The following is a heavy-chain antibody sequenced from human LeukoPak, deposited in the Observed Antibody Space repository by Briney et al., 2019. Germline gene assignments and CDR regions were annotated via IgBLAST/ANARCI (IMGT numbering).Heavy chain of an antibody. V-gene: IGHV3-73*01. CDR2: IRREANSYET. CDR3: TRQGGDWNVY. Sequence: GGSLRLSCAASGFTFSGSAMHWVRQASGKGLEWVDRIRREANSYETAYAASVKGRFTINRDDSKNTAYLQMNSLKTEDTAVYYCTRQGGDWNVYWGQGTLVTVSS. J-gene: IGHJ4*02. D-gene: IGHD1-1*01. CDR1: GFTFSGSA.